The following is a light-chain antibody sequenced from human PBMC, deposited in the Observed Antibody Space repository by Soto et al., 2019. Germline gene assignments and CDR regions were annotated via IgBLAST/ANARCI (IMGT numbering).Light chain of an antibody. CDR3: CSYAGSTTVV. Sequence: QSVLTQPASVSGSPGQSITISCSGASGDVGSYNPVSWYQQHPGKAPKLTIYEDSKRPSGVSNRFSGSKSGNTASLTISGLQAEDEADYYSCSYAGSTTVVFGGGTKVTVL. CDR2: EDS. V-gene: IGLV2-23*01. CDR1: SGDVGSYNP. J-gene: IGLJ2*01.